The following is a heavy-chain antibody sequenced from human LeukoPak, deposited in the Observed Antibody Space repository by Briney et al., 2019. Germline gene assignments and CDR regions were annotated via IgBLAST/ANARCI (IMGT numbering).Heavy chain of an antibody. D-gene: IGHD5-18*01. CDR3: TVDWVGYSSVPIDY. Sequence: GGSLRLSCAGSGFTFNNAWMSWVRQAPGKGLEWVGRIKSNTDGGTTDFAAPVKGRFSISRDDSKNTLFLQMNSLKTDDTAVYYCTVDWVGYSSVPIDYWGQGTLVTVSS. V-gene: IGHV3-15*01. J-gene: IGHJ4*02. CDR1: GFTFNNAW. CDR2: IKSNTDGGTT.